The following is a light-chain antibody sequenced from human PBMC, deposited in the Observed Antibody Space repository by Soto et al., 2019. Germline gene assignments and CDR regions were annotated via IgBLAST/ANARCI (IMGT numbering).Light chain of an antibody. CDR1: TGAVTSGHY. J-gene: IGLJ3*02. V-gene: IGLV7-46*01. CDR2: DTN. Sequence: QAVVTQEPSVTVSPGGTVTLTCGSSTGAVTSGHYPYWFQQKPGQAPTTLIHDTNNRHSWTPARFSGSLLGGKAALTLSGAQPEDEATYYCLIFHSISLRVFGGGTKLTVL. CDR3: LIFHSISLRV.